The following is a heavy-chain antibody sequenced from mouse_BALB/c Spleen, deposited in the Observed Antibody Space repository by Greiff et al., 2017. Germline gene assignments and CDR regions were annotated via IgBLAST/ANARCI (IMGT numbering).Heavy chain of an antibody. V-gene: IGHV5-12-1*01. CDR1: GFAFSSYD. CDR3: ARYYDYAMDY. D-gene: IGHD1-1*01. J-gene: IGHJ4*01. Sequence: EVKLMESGGGLVKPGGSLKLSCAASGFAFSSYDMSWVRQTPEKRLEWVAYISSGGGSTYYPDTVKGRFTISRDNAKNTLYLQMSSLKSEDTAMYYCARYYDYAMDYWGQGTSVTVSA. CDR2: ISSGGGST.